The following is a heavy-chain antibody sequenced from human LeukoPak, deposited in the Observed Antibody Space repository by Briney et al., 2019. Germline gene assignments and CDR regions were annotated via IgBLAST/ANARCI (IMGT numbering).Heavy chain of an antibody. D-gene: IGHD2-2*01. Sequence: AXXXVSCKASGYTFTSYYMHWVRQAPGQGPEWMGLINPSGGSTNYAQKFQGRVTITRDTSTSTVYMELSSLRSEDTAVYYCARSPPDQLLFSYWGQGTLVTVSS. J-gene: IGHJ4*02. CDR2: INPSGGST. CDR1: GYTFTSYY. V-gene: IGHV1-46*03. CDR3: ARSPPDQLLFSY.